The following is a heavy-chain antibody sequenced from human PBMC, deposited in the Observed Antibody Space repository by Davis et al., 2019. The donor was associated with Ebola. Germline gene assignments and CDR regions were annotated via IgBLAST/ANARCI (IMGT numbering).Heavy chain of an antibody. J-gene: IGHJ4*02. CDR2: INPHGGAT. D-gene: IGHD3-16*01. CDR3: ARDDKVMHFDY. V-gene: IGHV1-2*02. Sequence: ASVKVSCKASGYTFIGYYIHWVRQAPGQGLEWMGWINPHGGATKYAQRFQDRVNMTRDMSISTAYMDLSRLKSDDTAVYYCARDDKVMHFDYWGQGTLVTVSS. CDR1: GYTFIGYY.